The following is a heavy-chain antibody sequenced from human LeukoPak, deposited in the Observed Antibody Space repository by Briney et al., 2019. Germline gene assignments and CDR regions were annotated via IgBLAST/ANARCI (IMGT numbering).Heavy chain of an antibody. Sequence: PGGSLRLSCAASGFTFSSYEMNWVRQAPGKGLEWVSYISSSGSTIYYADSVKGRFTISRDNAKNSLYLQMNSLRAEDTAVYYCARDFERGYGDYVPAFDIWGQGTMVTVSS. J-gene: IGHJ3*02. CDR1: GFTFSSYE. V-gene: IGHV3-48*03. D-gene: IGHD4-17*01. CDR2: ISSSGSTI. CDR3: ARDFERGYGDYVPAFDI.